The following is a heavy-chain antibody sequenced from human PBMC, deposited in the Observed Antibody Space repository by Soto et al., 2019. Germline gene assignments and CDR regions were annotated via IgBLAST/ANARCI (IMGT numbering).Heavy chain of an antibody. J-gene: IGHJ6*02. D-gene: IGHD6-6*01. CDR1: GFTFSSYA. CDR2: ISGSGGST. Sequence: GGSLRLSCAASGFTFSSYAMSWVRQAPGKGLEWVSAISGSGGSTYYADSVKGRFTISRDNSKNTLYLQMNSLRAEDTAVYYYAKDRAARAYYYYYGMDVWGQGTTVTVSS. CDR3: AKDRAARAYYYYYGMDV. V-gene: IGHV3-23*01.